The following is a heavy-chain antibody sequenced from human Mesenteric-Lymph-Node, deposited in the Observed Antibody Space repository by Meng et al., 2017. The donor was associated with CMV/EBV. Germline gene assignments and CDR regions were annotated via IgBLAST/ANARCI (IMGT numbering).Heavy chain of an antibody. J-gene: IGHJ4*01. CDR2: IHHTGNT. D-gene: IGHD3-22*01. CDR1: GGSISKNY. V-gene: IGHV4-59*01. CDR3: VRDLSSDASGFFDS. Sequence: GSLRLSCTVSGGSISKNYWNWIRQAPGKGLEWGLEWIGYIHHTGNTIYNPSLKSRFTISVDTSKKQFSLKLSSVTAADTAIYQCVRDLSSDASGFFDSWGQGTLVTVSS.